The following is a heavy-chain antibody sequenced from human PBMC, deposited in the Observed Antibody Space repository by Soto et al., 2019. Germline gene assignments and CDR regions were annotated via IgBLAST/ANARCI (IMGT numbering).Heavy chain of an antibody. D-gene: IGHD6-13*01. V-gene: IGHV3-30*18. CDR2: ISYDGNNK. Sequence: QVQLVESGGGVVQPGRSLRLSCAASGFTFSSYGMHWVRQAPGKGLEWVAVISYDGNNKYYADSVKGRFTISRDNSKNTLYLQMNSLRAEDTAVYYCAKDPAGGIAAAGTGYNWFDPWGQGTLVTVSS. J-gene: IGHJ5*02. CDR1: GFTFSSYG. CDR3: AKDPAGGIAAAGTGYNWFDP.